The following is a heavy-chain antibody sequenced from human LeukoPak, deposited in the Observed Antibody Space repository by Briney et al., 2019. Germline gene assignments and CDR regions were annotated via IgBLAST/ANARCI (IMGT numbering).Heavy chain of an antibody. Sequence: SETLSLTCTVSGGSISNYYWNWIRQPPGKGLEWIGYIYYTGNTNYNPSLKSRITISQDTSKNQFSLKVSSVTAADAAAYYCTREEGGTTVDYWGQGTLVTVSS. J-gene: IGHJ4*02. CDR2: IYYTGNT. CDR1: GGSISNYY. D-gene: IGHD1-1*01. V-gene: IGHV4-59*12. CDR3: TREEGGTTVDY.